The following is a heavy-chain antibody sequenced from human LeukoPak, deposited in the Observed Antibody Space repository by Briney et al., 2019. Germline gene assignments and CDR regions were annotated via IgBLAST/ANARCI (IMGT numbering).Heavy chain of an antibody. CDR3: VTPRGFSYGYFDY. Sequence: KPSEPLSLTCTVSGGSISSSSAYWGWIRQPPGKGLEWIGSIYYSENTYYHPSLKSRVTISADTSKNQFSLTLGSVSATDTAVYYCVTPRGFSYGYFDYWGQGTLVTVSS. CDR1: GGSISSSSAY. D-gene: IGHD5-18*01. J-gene: IGHJ4*02. V-gene: IGHV4-39*01. CDR2: IYYSENT.